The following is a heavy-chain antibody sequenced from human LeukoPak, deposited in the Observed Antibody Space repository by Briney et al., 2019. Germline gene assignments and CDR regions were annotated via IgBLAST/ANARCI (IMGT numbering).Heavy chain of an antibody. J-gene: IGHJ5*02. V-gene: IGHV3-30-3*01. CDR1: GFTFSSYA. CDR3: ARDKAKLWFGESGNWFDP. D-gene: IGHD3-10*01. Sequence: PGGSLRLSCAASGFTFSSYAMHWVRQAPGKGLEWVAVISYDGSNKYYADSVKGRFTISRDNSKNTLYLQMNSLRAEDTAVYYCARDKAKLWFGESGNWFDPWGQGTLVTVSS. CDR2: ISYDGSNK.